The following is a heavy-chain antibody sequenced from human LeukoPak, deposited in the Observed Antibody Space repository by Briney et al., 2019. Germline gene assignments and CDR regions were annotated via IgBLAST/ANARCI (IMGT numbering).Heavy chain of an antibody. D-gene: IGHD4-17*01. CDR2: INPNSGGT. V-gene: IGHV1-2*02. CDR1: GYTFTGYY. CDR3: ARALTTVTTSPTGY. Sequence: ASVKVSCKASGYTFTGYYMHWVRQAPGQGLEWMGWINPNSGGTNYAQKFQGRVTMTRDTSISTAYMELSRLRSDDTAVYYCARALTTVTTSPTGYWGQGTLVTVSS. J-gene: IGHJ4*02.